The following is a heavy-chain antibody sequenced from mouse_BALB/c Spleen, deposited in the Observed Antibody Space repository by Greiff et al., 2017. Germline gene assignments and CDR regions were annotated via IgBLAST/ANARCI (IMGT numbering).Heavy chain of an antibody. CDR1: GFNIKDTY. V-gene: IGHV14-3*02. Sequence: EVQLQQSGAELVKPGASVKLSCTASGFNIKDTYMHWVKQRPEQGLEWIGRIDPANGNTKYDPKFQGKATITADTSSNTAYLQLSSLTSEDTAVYYCAYYYGSSPFAYWGQGTLVTVSA. CDR2: IDPANGNT. CDR3: AYYYGSSPFAY. J-gene: IGHJ3*01. D-gene: IGHD1-1*01.